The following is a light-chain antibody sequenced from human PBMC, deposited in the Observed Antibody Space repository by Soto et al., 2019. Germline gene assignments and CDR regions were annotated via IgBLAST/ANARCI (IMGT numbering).Light chain of an antibody. J-gene: IGKJ2*01. CDR3: HHYEDRPYT. V-gene: IGKV1-33*01. CDR2: DIS. CDR1: QVISNY. Sequence: DIQMTQSASSLSASVGDRVTITCQASQVISNYLNWYQQKPGKAPKLLIYDISTLEIGVPSRFSGSGSGTDLTFTINGLPPEDIATFYYHHYEDRPYTFVQGTKLAI.